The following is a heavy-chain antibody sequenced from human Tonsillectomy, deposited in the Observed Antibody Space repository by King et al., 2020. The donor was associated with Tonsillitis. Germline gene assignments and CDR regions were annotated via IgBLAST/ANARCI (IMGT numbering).Heavy chain of an antibody. CDR3: ARSTRTTRETPFDS. J-gene: IGHJ3*02. CDR2: ISPFSGNT. D-gene: IGHD1-14*01. Sequence: QLVQSGAEVKKPGASVKVSCKASGYTFTSYGISWVRQAPGQGLEWMGWISPFSGNTNHAQKLQDRVTMTTDTSASTAYMELRSLRSDDTALYYCARSTRTTRETPFDSWGLGTMVTVSS. V-gene: IGHV1-18*01. CDR1: GYTFTSYG.